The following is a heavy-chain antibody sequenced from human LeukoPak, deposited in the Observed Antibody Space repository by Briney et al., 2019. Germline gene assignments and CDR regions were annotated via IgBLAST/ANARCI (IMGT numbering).Heavy chain of an antibody. V-gene: IGHV1-46*01. J-gene: IGHJ4*02. CDR2: INPSGGST. CDR3: ARPYVGNYHFDY. Sequence: ASVNVSFKSSVYTFTGYYMHWVRQAPGQGLEWMGIINPSGGSTSYSQKFQGRVTMARDTSTSTVYMELSSLRSEDTAVYYCARPYVGNYHFDYWGQGTLVTVSS. CDR1: VYTFTGYY. D-gene: IGHD3-10*01.